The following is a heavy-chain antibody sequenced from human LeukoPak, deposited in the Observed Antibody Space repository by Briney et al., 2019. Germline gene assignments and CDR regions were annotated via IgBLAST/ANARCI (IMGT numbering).Heavy chain of an antibody. Sequence: GGSLRLSCAASGFSFYDYYMHWVRQAPGKGLEWVAIISYDGRDKFYADSVQGRFTISRDASTNTLYLQMSSLKTEDTATYYCAKDPRYCRTTSCGPDGYFDCWGQGTLVTVSS. CDR3: AKDPRYCRTTSCGPDGYFDC. V-gene: IGHV3-30*18. D-gene: IGHD2-2*01. CDR1: GFSFYDYY. J-gene: IGHJ4*02. CDR2: ISYDGRDK.